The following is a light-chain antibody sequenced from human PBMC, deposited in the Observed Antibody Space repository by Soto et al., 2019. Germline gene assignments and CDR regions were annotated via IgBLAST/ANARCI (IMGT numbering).Light chain of an antibody. Sequence: DIQMTQSPSSLSASVGDRVTITCRASQSISSYLNWYQEKPGKAPMLLIYGASSLQSGVPARFSGSGSGTDFTLTISSLQPEDFATYYCQQSYSTPRTFGPGTKVGI. V-gene: IGKV1-39*01. CDR1: QSISSY. J-gene: IGKJ3*01. CDR2: GAS. CDR3: QQSYSTPRT.